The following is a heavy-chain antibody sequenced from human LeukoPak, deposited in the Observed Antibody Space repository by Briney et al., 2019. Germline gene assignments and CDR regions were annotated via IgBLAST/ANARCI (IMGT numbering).Heavy chain of an antibody. V-gene: IGHV3-23*01. CDR2: ISGSGVST. J-gene: IGHJ4*02. CDR3: ATHSGSFRYYFDY. D-gene: IGHD1-26*01. Sequence: PGGSVSLPHAVSGLTYRSYAMRWVRQAPGKGLVGVSSISGSGVSTCYADSVEGRLTISRDNSKNTLYLQMNSLRVEDTAVYYCATHSGSFRYYFDYWGQGTLVTVSS. CDR1: GLTYRSYA.